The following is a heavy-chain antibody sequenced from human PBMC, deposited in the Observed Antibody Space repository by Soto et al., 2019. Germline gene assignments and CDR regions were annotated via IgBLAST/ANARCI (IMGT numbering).Heavy chain of an antibody. J-gene: IGHJ6*02. Sequence: GASVKASCKPSGYSFSDYFIQWVRQAPGQGLEWVAWINPKTAATNYAKKFQGRVSVTWDTSSTTAYMELTSLRPDDTAVYYCARIKWGLNYYNGMDVWGQGTTVTVSS. CDR3: ARIKWGLNYYNGMDV. V-gene: IGHV1-2*02. CDR1: GYSFSDYF. D-gene: IGHD1-26*01. CDR2: INPKTAAT.